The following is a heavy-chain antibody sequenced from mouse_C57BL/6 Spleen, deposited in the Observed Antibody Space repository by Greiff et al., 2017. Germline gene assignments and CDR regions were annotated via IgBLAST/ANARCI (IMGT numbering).Heavy chain of an antibody. CDR3: TRRGSRAYYYGVDY. CDR2: IDPETGGT. Sequence: VQLQQSGAELVRPGASVTLSCKASGYTFTDYEMHWVKQTPVHGLEWIGAIDPETGGTAYNQKFKGKAILTADKSSSTAYLELRRLTSEDSAVYYCTRRGSRAYYYGVDYWGQGTSVTASS. V-gene: IGHV1-15*01. D-gene: IGHD1-1*01. J-gene: IGHJ4*01. CDR1: GYTFTDYE.